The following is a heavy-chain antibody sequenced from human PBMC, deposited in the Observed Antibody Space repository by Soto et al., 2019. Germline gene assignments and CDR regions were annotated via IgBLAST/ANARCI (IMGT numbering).Heavy chain of an antibody. Sequence: PSETLSLTCTVSGGSVSSGSYYWSWIRQPPGKGLEWIGYIYYSGSTNYNPSLKSRVTISVDTSKNQFSLKLSSVTAADTAVYYCAGEDKAMVVSGYWGQGTLVTVSS. J-gene: IGHJ1*01. CDR2: IYYSGST. CDR3: AGEDKAMVVSGY. V-gene: IGHV4-61*01. D-gene: IGHD5-18*01. CDR1: GGSVSSGSYY.